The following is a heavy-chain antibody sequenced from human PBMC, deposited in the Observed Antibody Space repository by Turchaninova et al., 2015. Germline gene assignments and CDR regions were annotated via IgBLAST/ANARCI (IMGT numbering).Heavy chain of an antibody. V-gene: IGHV4-34*01. Sequence: QVQLQQWGAGLLKPSETLSLTCAVYGGSFSGYYWSGIRQPPGKGLEWIWEINHSGSTNYNPSLKSRVTISVDTSKKQFSLKLSSVTAADTAVYFCARSCSAGNCYSGVWGQGTMVTVSS. CDR3: ARSCSAGNCYSGV. J-gene: IGHJ3*01. CDR2: INHSGST. CDR1: GGSFSGYY. D-gene: IGHD2-15*01.